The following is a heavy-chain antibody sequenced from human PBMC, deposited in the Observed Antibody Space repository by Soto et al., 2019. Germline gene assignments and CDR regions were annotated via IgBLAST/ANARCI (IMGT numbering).Heavy chain of an antibody. CDR1: EDRVSSNSAA. Sequence: PSQTLSLPCALSEDRVSSNSAAWNWSRQSPSRGLEWLGRTYYRSKWYNDYALSVKRRITINPDISKNPFSLPLNSVTPEDTAVYYCASYRGSGRRWYPAGMDVWGQGTTVTVSS. CDR3: ASYRGSGRRWYPAGMDV. D-gene: IGHD3-10*01. J-gene: IGHJ6*02. CDR2: TYYRSKWYN. V-gene: IGHV6-1*01.